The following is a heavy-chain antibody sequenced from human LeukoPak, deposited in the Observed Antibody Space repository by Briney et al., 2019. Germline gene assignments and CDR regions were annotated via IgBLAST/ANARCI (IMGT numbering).Heavy chain of an antibody. J-gene: IGHJ4*02. V-gene: IGHV4-34*01. CDR1: GGSISSYY. D-gene: IGHD6-19*01. CDR2: INHSGST. Sequence: SETLSLTCTVSGGSISSYYWSWIRQPPGKGLEWIGEINHSGSTNYNPSLKSRVTISVDTSKNQFSLKLSSVTAADTAVYYCARGTGSSSGWYDYWGQGTLVTVSS. CDR3: ARGTGSSSGWYDY.